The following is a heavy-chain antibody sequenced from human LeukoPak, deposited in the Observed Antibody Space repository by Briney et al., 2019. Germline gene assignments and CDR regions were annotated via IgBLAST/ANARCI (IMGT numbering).Heavy chain of an antibody. CDR2: INPNSGGT. CDR1: GYTFTGYY. J-gene: IGHJ4*02. CDR3: ARDRDYYDSSGYYYEY. Sequence: ASVKVSCKASGYTFTGYYMHWVRQAPGQGLEWMGWINPNSGGTNYAQKFQGRVTTTRDTSISTAYMELSRLRSDDTAVYYCARDRDYYDSSGYYYEYWGQGTLVTVSS. V-gene: IGHV1-2*02. D-gene: IGHD3-22*01.